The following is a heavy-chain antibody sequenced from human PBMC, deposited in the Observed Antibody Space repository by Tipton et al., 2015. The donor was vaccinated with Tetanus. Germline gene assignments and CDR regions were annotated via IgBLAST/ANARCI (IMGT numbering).Heavy chain of an antibody. CDR1: GGSISSSYYY. Sequence: TLSLTCTVSGGSISSSYYYWGWIRQPPGKGLEWIGSLDYSGNTYYNSSLMSRVTISVDTSKNQFSLRLNSVTAVDTAVYYCARDDGYTGLNSWGQGALVAVST. CDR2: LDYSGNT. J-gene: IGHJ4*02. CDR3: ARDDGYTGLNS. D-gene: IGHD5-24*01. V-gene: IGHV4-39*02.